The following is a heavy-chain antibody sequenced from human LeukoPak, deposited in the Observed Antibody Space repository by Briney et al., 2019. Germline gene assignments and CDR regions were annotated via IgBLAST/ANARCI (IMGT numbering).Heavy chain of an antibody. CDR3: ARGKGYDYVWGSYRYYYFDY. V-gene: IGHV4-34*01. D-gene: IGHD3-16*02. CDR1: GGSISSYY. CDR2: INHSGST. Sequence: SETLSLTCTVSGGSISSYYWSWIRQPPGKGLEWIGEINHSGSTNYNPSLKSRVTISVDTSKNQFSLKLSSVTAADTAVYYCARGKGYDYVWGSYRYYYFDYWGQGTLVTVSS. J-gene: IGHJ4*02.